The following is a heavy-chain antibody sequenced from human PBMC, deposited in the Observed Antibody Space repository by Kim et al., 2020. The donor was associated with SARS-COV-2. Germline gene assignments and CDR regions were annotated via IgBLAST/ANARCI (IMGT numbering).Heavy chain of an antibody. CDR3: ARGSIAARPGFDY. CDR1: GGSISSSSYY. CDR2: IYYSGST. D-gene: IGHD6-6*01. V-gene: IGHV4-39*01. Sequence: SETLSLTCTVSGGSISSSSYYWGWIRQPPGKGLEWIGSIYYSGSTYYNPSLKSRVTISVDTSKNQFSLKLSSVTAADTAVYYCARGSIAARPGFDYWGQGTLVTVSS. J-gene: IGHJ4*02.